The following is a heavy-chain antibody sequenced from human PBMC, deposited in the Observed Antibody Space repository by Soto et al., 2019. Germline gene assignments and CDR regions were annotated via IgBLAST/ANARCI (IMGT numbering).Heavy chain of an antibody. J-gene: IGHJ4*02. D-gene: IGHD3-10*01. CDR2: VNHSGNT. Sequence: QVQLQQWGAGLLKPSETLSLTCAVYGGSFSGYYWTWIRQSPGQGLEWIGEVNHSGNTNGSPSLKSRVTISSDTSKNQFSLKLRSVTAADTDVYYCARGISLTSASEGDASEKHYFDSWGRGTLVTVSA. CDR1: GGSFSGYY. V-gene: IGHV4-34*01. CDR3: ARGISLTSASEGDASEKHYFDS.